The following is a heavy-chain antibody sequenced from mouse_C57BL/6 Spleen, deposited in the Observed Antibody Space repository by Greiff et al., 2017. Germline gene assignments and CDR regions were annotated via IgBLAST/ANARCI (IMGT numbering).Heavy chain of an antibody. V-gene: IGHV1-54*01. D-gene: IGHD2-1*01. J-gene: IGHJ3*01. CDR2: INPGSGGT. CDR3: AISLYYAVAY. CDR1: GYAFTNYL. Sequence: QVQLQQSGAELVRPGTSVKVSCKASGYAFTNYLIEWVKQRPGQGLEWIGVINPGSGGTNYNEKFKGKATLTADKSSSTASMQLSSLTSEDSAVYFCAISLYYAVAYWGQGTLVTVSA.